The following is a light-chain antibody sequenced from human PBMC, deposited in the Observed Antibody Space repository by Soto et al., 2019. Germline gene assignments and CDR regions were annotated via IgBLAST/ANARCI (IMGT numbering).Light chain of an antibody. CDR3: SSFADFTYV. Sequence: QSALTQPASVSGSPGQSITISCTGTSGDVGAYDFVFWYQQHPGKAPKLIIYEVSHRPSGVSSRFSGSKSGNSASLTISGLQAEDEADYYCSSFADFTYVFGTGTKVTVL. CDR2: EVS. J-gene: IGLJ1*01. V-gene: IGLV2-14*01. CDR1: SGDVGAYDF.